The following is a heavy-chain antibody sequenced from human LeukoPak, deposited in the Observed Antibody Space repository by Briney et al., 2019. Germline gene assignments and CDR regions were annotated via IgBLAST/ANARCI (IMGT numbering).Heavy chain of an antibody. CDR2: IYYSGST. CDR3: ARDNWNYGSSMDV. CDR1: GGSVSSYY. J-gene: IGHJ6*02. V-gene: IGHV4-59*02. Sequence: SQTLSLTCAVSGGSVSSYYWSWIRQPPGKGLEWIGYIYYSGSTNYNPSLKSRVTISVDTSKNQFSLKLSSVTAADTAVYHCARDNWNYGSSMDVWGQGTTVTVSS. D-gene: IGHD1-7*01.